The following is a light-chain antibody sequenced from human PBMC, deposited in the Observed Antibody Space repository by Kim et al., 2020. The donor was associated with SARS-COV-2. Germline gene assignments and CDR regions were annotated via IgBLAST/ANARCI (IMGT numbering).Light chain of an antibody. J-gene: IGLJ1*01. CDR3: SSYRSGSTYV. V-gene: IGLV2-18*02. CDR2: EVS. CDR1: SSDVDSYNL. Sequence: QPVTSPCTDTSSDVDSYNLVSGYQQPPGTAPTLMIYEVSNRPSGVPDRFSGSKSGNTASLTISGLQAEDEADYYCSSYRSGSTYVFGTGTKVTVL.